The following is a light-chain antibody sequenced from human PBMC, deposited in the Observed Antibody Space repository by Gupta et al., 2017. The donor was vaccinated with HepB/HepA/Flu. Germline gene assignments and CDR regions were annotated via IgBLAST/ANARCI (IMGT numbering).Light chain of an antibody. CDR1: SSNIGSNT. V-gene: IGLV1-44*01. CDR3: AAWDDSMNGPV. Sequence: QSVLTQPPSASGTPGQKVTISCSGSSSNIGSNTVNWNQQLPGTAPKLLIYSNNQRPSGVPDRFSGSKSGTSASLTISGLQAADEADYYCAAWDDSMNGPVFGGGTKLTVL. CDR2: SNN. J-gene: IGLJ3*02.